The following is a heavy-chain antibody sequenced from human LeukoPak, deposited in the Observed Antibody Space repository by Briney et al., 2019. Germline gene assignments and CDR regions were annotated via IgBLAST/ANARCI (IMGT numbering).Heavy chain of an antibody. D-gene: IGHD3-22*01. Sequence: SETLSLTCTASGGSISSSTYYWDWIRQPPGKGLEWIGSIDYSGSTYYNPSLKSRVTISVDTSKNQFSLKLSSVTAADTAVYYRARAFYDSSGYYSPLRYWGQGTLVTVSS. CDR2: IDYSGST. CDR3: ARAFYDSSGYYSPLRY. CDR1: GGSISSSTYY. J-gene: IGHJ4*02. V-gene: IGHV4-39*07.